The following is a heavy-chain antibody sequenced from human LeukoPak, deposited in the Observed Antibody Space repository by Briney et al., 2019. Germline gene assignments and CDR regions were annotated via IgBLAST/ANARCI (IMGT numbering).Heavy chain of an antibody. CDR1: GGSINSGSYD. Sequence: SETLSLTCAVSGGSINSGSYDWGWIRQPPGKGLEWIGSINYGGSAYYNPSLKSRVTISLDTSKNQFSLKLSSVTIADTAVYYCASSQWVAPGSYWGQGILVTVSS. J-gene: IGHJ4*02. CDR3: ASSQWVAPGSY. V-gene: IGHV4-39*07. D-gene: IGHD1-26*01. CDR2: INYGGSA.